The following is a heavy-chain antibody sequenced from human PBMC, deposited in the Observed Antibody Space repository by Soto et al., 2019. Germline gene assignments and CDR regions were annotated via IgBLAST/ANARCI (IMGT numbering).Heavy chain of an antibody. CDR2: ISGSDGST. V-gene: IGHV3-23*01. J-gene: IGHJ4*02. CDR1: GFSFSSYA. CDR3: AKDRERDAWYEDY. D-gene: IGHD6-13*01. Sequence: GALRLSCVASGFSFSSYAMSWVRQAPGKGLEWVSVISGSDGSTYYADSVKGRFTISRDNSKNTLYLQMNSLRAEDTAVYYCAKDRERDAWYEDYWGQGTLVTVSS.